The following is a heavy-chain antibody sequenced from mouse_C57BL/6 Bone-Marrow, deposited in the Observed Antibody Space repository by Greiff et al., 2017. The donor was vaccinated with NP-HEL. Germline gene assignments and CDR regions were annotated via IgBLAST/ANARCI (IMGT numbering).Heavy chain of an antibody. J-gene: IGHJ3*01. CDR3: ARRAQATWFAY. Sequence: EVKLMESGGDLVKPGGSLKLSCAASGLTLSSYGMSWVRQTPDKRLEWVATISSGGSYTYYPDSVKGRFTISRDNAKNTLYLQMSSLKSEDTAMYYCARRAQATWFAYWGQGTLVTVSA. CDR1: GLTLSSYG. D-gene: IGHD3-2*02. CDR2: ISSGGSYT. V-gene: IGHV5-6*02.